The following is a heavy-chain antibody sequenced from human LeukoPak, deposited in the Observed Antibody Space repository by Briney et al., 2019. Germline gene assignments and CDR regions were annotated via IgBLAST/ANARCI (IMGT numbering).Heavy chain of an antibody. J-gene: IGHJ6*04. Sequence: VASVKVSCEASGGTFSSYAISWVRQTPGPGREWMGRIIPIFGTANYAQTFQGGVTITADESTSTAYMELSSLRSEDTAVYYCARRGNGMDVWGKGTTVTVSS. CDR3: ARRGNGMDV. CDR2: IIPIFGTA. CDR1: GGTFSSYA. V-gene: IGHV1-69*13.